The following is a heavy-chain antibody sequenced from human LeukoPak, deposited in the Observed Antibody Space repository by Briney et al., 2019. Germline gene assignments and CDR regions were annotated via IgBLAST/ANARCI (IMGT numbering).Heavy chain of an antibody. Sequence: ASVKVSCKASGYTFTSYYMHWVRQAPGQGLEWMGIINPSGGSTSYAQKFQGRVTMTRDTSTSTVYMELSSLRSEDTAVYYCAGGGSYYGENNYYYMDVWGKGTTVTVSS. V-gene: IGHV1-46*01. CDR1: GYTFTSYY. CDR2: INPSGGST. J-gene: IGHJ6*03. D-gene: IGHD1-26*01. CDR3: AGGGSYYGENNYYYMDV.